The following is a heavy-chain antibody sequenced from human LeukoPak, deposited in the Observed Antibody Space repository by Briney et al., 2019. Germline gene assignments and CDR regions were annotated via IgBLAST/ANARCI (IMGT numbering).Heavy chain of an antibody. CDR2: INPSGGST. CDR3: ARDGLEPPPARYYMDV. CDR1: GYTFTSYY. D-gene: IGHD1-14*01. Sequence: ASVKVSCKASGYTFTSYYMHWVRQAPGQGLEWMGIINPSGGSTSYAQKFQGRVAMTRDTSTSTVYMELSSLRSEDTAVYYCARDGLEPPPARYYMDVWGKGTTVTVSS. V-gene: IGHV1-46*01. J-gene: IGHJ6*03.